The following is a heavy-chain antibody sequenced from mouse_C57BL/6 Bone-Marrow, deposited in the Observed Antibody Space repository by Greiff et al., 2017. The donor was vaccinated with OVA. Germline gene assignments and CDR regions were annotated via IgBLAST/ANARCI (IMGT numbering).Heavy chain of an antibody. V-gene: IGHV2-6-1*01. CDR2: IWSDGST. Sequence: VKLMESGPGLVAPSQCLSITCTVSGFSLTSYGVHWVRQPPGKGLEWLVVIWSDGSTTYNSALNSRLSITNDNSKSQVFFKMIRLQTDDTAMYYCARQGGLYASDYWGQGTSVTVSS. CDR1: GFSLTSYG. D-gene: IGHD3-3*01. J-gene: IGHJ4*01. CDR3: ARQGGLYASDY.